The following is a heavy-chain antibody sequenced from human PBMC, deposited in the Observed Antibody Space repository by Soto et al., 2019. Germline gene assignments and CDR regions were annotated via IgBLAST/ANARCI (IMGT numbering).Heavy chain of an antibody. D-gene: IGHD2-2*01. J-gene: IGHJ5*02. Sequence: QVQLVQSGAEVKKPGASVKVSCKASGYTFNDYYIYWVRQAPGQGLEWMGWINPDSGGTNYAQNFQGRVTMTRDTSISTAYMDLTRLTSDDTAVYYCARYYCGTNSCHGWFAPWGQGTLVTVSS. CDR1: GYTFNDYY. V-gene: IGHV1-2*02. CDR3: ARYYCGTNSCHGWFAP. CDR2: INPDSGGT.